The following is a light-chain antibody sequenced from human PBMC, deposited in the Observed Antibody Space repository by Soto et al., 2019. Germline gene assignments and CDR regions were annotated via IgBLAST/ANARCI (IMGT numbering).Light chain of an antibody. J-gene: IGKJ5*01. CDR2: DAS. Sequence: DLQMTQSPSSLSASVGDRVTITCRASQSISTYLNWYLQKPGKAPKLLIYDASTLQSGVPSRFSGSGSGTYFTLTISGLQPEDFATYYCQQSYSDPPITFGQGTRLEIK. CDR1: QSISTY. CDR3: QQSYSDPPIT. V-gene: IGKV1-39*01.